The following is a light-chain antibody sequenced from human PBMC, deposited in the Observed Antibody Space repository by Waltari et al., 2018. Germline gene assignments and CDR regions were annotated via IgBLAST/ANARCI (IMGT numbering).Light chain of an antibody. Sequence: SWYQHRSGKAPKHSICEGTKRPSGVSDRFSGSKSGTTASLTISGLQAEDEADYYCCSYATYHVIFGGGTKVTVL. V-gene: IGLV2-23*01. J-gene: IGLJ2*01. CDR3: CSYATYHVI. CDR2: EGT.